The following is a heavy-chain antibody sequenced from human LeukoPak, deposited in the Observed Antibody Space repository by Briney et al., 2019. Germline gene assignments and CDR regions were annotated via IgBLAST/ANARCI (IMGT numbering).Heavy chain of an antibody. D-gene: IGHD2-21*02. Sequence: GGSLRLSCAASGFTFSSYAMSWVRQAPGKGLEWVSAISGSGGSTHYADSVKGRFTISRDNSKNTLYLQMNSLKAEDTAVYYCAKVIAGSVVVVTGDLDYWGQGTLVTVSS. V-gene: IGHV3-23*01. CDR1: GFTFSSYA. CDR2: ISGSGGST. J-gene: IGHJ4*02. CDR3: AKVIAGSVVVVTGDLDY.